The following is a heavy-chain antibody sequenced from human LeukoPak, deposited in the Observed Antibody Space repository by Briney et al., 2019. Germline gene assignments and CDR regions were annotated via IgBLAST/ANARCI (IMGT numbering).Heavy chain of an antibody. D-gene: IGHD3-10*01. CDR2: INPNSGGT. CDR1: VYTFTVYY. Sequence: ASVNVSPASSVYTFTVYYMYRVRHAPGQGLEWMGWINPNSGGTDSAQKFQGRVTMTRDTSNSTAYMELSRLRSDDTAVYYCARDGSGSDANWFDPWGEGTLVTVSS. J-gene: IGHJ5*02. CDR3: ARDGSGSDANWFDP. V-gene: IGHV1-2*02.